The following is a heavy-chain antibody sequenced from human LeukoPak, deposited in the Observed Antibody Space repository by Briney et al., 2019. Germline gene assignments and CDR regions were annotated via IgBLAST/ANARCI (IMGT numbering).Heavy chain of an antibody. D-gene: IGHD6-25*01. CDR2: MSSTSTYI. J-gene: IGHJ3*01. CDR3: ARGMRQIDDAFDL. V-gene: IGHV3-21*06. Sequence: MSSTSTYIHGADSVKGRFTIYRDNAKNSLYLQMNSLRAEDTAMYYCARGMRQIDDAFDLWGQGTMVTVSS.